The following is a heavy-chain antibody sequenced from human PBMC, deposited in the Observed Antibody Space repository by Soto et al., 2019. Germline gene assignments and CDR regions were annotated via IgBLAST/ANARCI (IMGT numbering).Heavy chain of an antibody. J-gene: IGHJ4*02. CDR1: GGSFSGYY. CDR2: INHSGST. Sequence: PSETLSLTCAVYGGSFSGYYWSWIRQPPGKGLEWIGEINHSGSTNYNPSLKSRVTISVDTSKNQFSLKLSSVTAADPAVYYCARMRQGANDYWGQGTLVTVYS. CDR3: ARMRQGANDY. V-gene: IGHV4-34*01.